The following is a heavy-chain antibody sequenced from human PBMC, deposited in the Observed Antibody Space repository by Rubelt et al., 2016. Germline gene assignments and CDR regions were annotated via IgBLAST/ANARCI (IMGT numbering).Heavy chain of an antibody. CDR2: INHSGST. D-gene: IGHD3-3*02. Sequence: QVQLQQWGAGLLKPSETLSLTCAVYGGSFSGYYWSWIRQPPGKGLEWIGEINHSGSTNYNSSLKSRATISVDTSKSQFSLRLNSVTAADTALYYCTRGGSNSHFPYFDYWGQEILVTVSS. J-gene: IGHJ4*02. V-gene: IGHV4-34*01. CDR1: GGSFSGYY. CDR3: TRGGSNSHFPYFDY.